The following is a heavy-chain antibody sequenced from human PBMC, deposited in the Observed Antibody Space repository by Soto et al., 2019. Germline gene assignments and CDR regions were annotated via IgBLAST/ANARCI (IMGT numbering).Heavy chain of an antibody. D-gene: IGHD3-10*01. Sequence: PWGSLRLCWAASGLTFSSYARHWVRQAPGKGLEYVSAISSNGGYTYYADSVKGRFTISRDNSKNTLYLQMGSLRAEDMAVYYCARVYSNMVRGATDYWGQGTLVTAPQ. J-gene: IGHJ4*02. CDR1: GLTFSSYA. CDR2: ISSNGGYT. CDR3: ARVYSNMVRGATDY. V-gene: IGHV3-64*02.